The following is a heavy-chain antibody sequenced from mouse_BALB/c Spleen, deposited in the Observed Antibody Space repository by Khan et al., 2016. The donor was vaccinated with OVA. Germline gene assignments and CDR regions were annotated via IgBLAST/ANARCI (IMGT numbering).Heavy chain of an antibody. Sequence: VQLKESGPELVKPGASVKMSCKASGYKFTSYDMHWVKQKPGQGLEWIGYINPYNDYNKFNEKFKGKATLTSDKSSSTAYMELSSLTSEDSAVSYGASGVHDFERWAANWGQGTLVTVSA. CDR2: INPYNDYN. J-gene: IGHJ3*01. CDR1: GYKFTSYD. V-gene: IGHV1S136*01. CDR3: ASGVHDFERWAAN. D-gene: IGHD3-3*01.